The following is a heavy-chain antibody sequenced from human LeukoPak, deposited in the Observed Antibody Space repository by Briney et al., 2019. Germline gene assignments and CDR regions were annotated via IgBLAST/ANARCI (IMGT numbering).Heavy chain of an antibody. CDR3: ARVLGVRGVERHFDY. V-gene: IGHV1-2*06. CDR1: GYTFTGYY. D-gene: IGHD3-10*01. CDR2: IIPNSGGT. J-gene: IGHJ4*02. Sequence: ASVKVSCKASGYTFTGYYMHWVRQAPGQGLEWMGRIIPNSGGTNYAQKFQGRVIMTRDTSISTAYMELSRLRSDDTAVYYCARVLGVRGVERHFDYWGQGTLVTVSS.